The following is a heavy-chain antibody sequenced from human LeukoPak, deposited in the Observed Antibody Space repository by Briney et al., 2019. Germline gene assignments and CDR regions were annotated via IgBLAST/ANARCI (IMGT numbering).Heavy chain of an antibody. J-gene: IGHJ6*03. CDR2: ISYDGSNK. Sequence: GRSLRLSCAASGFTFSSYGMHWVRQAPGKGLEWVAVISYDGSNKYYADSVKGRFTISRDNSKNTLYLQMNSLRAEDTAVYYCAKDSEISSSWGHYYYYMDVWGKGTTVTVSS. CDR3: AKDSEISSSWGHYYYYMDV. V-gene: IGHV3-30*18. D-gene: IGHD6-13*01. CDR1: GFTFSSYG.